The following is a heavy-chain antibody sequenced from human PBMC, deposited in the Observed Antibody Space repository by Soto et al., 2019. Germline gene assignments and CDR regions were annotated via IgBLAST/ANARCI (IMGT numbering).Heavy chain of an antibody. Sequence: GGSLRLSCAGTGFNFGSYAMSWVRQAPGKGLEWVSAINGSGGSTYYADSVKGRFTISRDNSKNTLYLQMNSLRAEDTAVYYCAKDQTTIFPDAFDIWGQGTMVTVSS. CDR2: INGSGGST. CDR1: GFNFGSYA. J-gene: IGHJ3*02. V-gene: IGHV3-23*01. CDR3: AKDQTTIFPDAFDI. D-gene: IGHD3-3*01.